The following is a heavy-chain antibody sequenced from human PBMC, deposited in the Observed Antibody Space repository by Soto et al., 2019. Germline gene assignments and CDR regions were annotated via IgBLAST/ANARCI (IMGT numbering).Heavy chain of an antibody. Sequence: GESLKLSCKGSGYSFAGYWITWVRQKPGKGLEWMGRIDPSDSQTYYSPSFRGHVTISVTKSITTVFLQWSSLRASDTAMYYCARQIYDSDTGPNFQYYFDSWGQGTPVTVSS. CDR2: IDPSDSQT. CDR3: ARQIYDSDTGPNFQYYFDS. D-gene: IGHD3-22*01. CDR1: GYSFAGYW. V-gene: IGHV5-10-1*01. J-gene: IGHJ4*02.